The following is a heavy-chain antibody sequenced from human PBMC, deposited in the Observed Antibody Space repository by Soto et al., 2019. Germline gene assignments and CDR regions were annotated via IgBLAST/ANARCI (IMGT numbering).Heavy chain of an antibody. J-gene: IGHJ4*02. CDR1: GFTFSSYG. CDR3: ARERYSSSLLDY. D-gene: IGHD6-13*01. V-gene: IGHV3-33*01. Sequence: GGSLRLSCAASGFTFSSYGMHWVRQAPGKGLEWVAVIWYDGSNKYYADSVKGRFTISRDNSKNTLYLQMNSLRAEDTAVYYCARERYSSSLLDYWGQGTLVTVSS. CDR2: IWYDGSNK.